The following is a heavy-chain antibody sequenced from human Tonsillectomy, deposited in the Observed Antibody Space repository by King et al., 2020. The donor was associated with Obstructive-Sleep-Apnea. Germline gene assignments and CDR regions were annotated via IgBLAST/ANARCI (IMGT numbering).Heavy chain of an antibody. D-gene: IGHD3-22*01. Sequence: VQLVESGAEVKKPGASVRVSCKASGYTFTSYGISWVRQAPGQGLEWMGWISGYNGNTNHAQKFEDRVTMTTDTSTSTAYMEVRSLRSDDTAVYYCASDEAHDGSGYYYPGDYWGQGTLVTVSS. CDR2: ISGYNGNT. CDR1: GYTFTSYG. J-gene: IGHJ4*02. V-gene: IGHV1-18*01. CDR3: ASDEAHDGSGYYYPGDY.